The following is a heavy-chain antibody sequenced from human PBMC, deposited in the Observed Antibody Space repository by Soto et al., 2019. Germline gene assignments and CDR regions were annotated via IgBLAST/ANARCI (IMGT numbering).Heavy chain of an antibody. J-gene: IGHJ6*02. Sequence: QAQLVQSGPEVKKPGASVKVSCKASGYRFTSYGISWVRQAPGQGLEWLGWNSAYDDNTKYAQTLQGRVSMSTDTCTNTAYMELRSLRSDDTAMYYCARGGYYDSSGSRNYNYYGMNVWGQGTTVTVSS. CDR2: NSAYDDNT. CDR3: ARGGYYDSSGSRNYNYYGMNV. D-gene: IGHD3-22*01. CDR1: GYRFTSYG. V-gene: IGHV1-18*01.